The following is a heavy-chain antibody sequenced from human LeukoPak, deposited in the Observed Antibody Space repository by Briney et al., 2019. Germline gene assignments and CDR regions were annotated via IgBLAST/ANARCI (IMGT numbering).Heavy chain of an antibody. CDR1: GFTFSTYA. CDR2: VSGSGAST. D-gene: IGHD2/OR15-2a*01. J-gene: IGHJ4*02. CDR3: AKGGRTILANSYFDY. Sequence: GGSLRLSCAASGFTFSTYAMSWVRQAPGKGLEWVSLVSGSGASTYYADSVKGRFTISRDNSKNTLYLQMNRLRAEDTAVYYCAKGGRTILANSYFDYWGQGTLVTVSS. V-gene: IGHV3-23*01.